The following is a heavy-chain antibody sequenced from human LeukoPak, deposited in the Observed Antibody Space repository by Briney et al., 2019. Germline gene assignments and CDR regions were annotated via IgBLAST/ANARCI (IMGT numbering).Heavy chain of an antibody. J-gene: IGHJ4*02. CDR2: ISSSSSTI. CDR1: GFTFSSYS. D-gene: IGHD3-22*01. Sequence: GGSLRLSCAASGFTFSSYSMNWVRQAPGKGLEWVSYISSSSSTIYYADSVKGRFTISRDNAKNSLYLQMNSLRDEDTAVYYCARGYYDSSGYYAAAPTFDYWGQGTLVTVSS. CDR3: ARGYYDSSGYYAAAPTFDY. V-gene: IGHV3-48*02.